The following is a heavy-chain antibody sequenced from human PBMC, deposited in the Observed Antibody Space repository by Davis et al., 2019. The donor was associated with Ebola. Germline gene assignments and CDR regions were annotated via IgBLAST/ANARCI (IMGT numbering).Heavy chain of an antibody. Sequence: GESLKISCKGSGYSFTSYWIGWVRQMPWKGLEWMGIIYPCDSDTRYSPSFQGQVTISADKSIRNAYLQWSSLKASDTAMYYCARPLSYCSSNSCSYYGMDVWGQGTTVTVSS. D-gene: IGHD2-2*01. CDR1: GYSFTSYW. CDR3: ARPLSYCSSNSCSYYGMDV. V-gene: IGHV5-51*01. CDR2: IYPCDSDT. J-gene: IGHJ6*02.